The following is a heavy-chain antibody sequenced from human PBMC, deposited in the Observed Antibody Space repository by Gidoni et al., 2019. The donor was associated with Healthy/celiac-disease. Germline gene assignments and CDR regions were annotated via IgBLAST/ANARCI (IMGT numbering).Heavy chain of an antibody. CDR3: AKDQYSDPYGSAYFDY. J-gene: IGHJ4*02. CDR2: ISGSGGST. V-gene: IGHV3-23*04. Sequence: EVQLVESGGGLVQPGGSLRLSCAASGFPVSSYATSWVRQAPGKGLGWVSVISGSGGSTYYADSVKGRFTISRDKSKNTLYLQMNSLRAEDTAVYYCAKDQYSDPYGSAYFDYWGQGTLVTVSS. CDR1: GFPVSSYA. D-gene: IGHD3-10*01.